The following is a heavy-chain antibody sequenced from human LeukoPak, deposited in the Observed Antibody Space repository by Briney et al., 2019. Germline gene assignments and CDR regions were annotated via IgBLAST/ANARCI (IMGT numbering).Heavy chain of an antibody. J-gene: IGHJ3*02. CDR1: GGTFSSYA. Sequence: SVKVSCKASGGTFSSYAISWVRQAPGQGLEWMGGIIPIFGTANYAQKFQGRVTITADESTSTAYMELSSLRSEDTAVYYCAKRYGSYYRAFDIWGQGTMVTVSS. V-gene: IGHV1-69*13. CDR3: AKRYGSYYRAFDI. D-gene: IGHD1-26*01. CDR2: IIPIFGTA.